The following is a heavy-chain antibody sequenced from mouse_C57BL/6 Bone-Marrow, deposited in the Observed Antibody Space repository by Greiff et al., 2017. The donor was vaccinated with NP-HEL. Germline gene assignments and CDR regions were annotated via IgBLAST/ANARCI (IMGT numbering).Heavy chain of an antibody. Sequence: VQLQQSGPVLVKPGASVKMSCKASGYTFTDYYMNWVKQSHGKSLEWIGVINPYNGGTSYNQKFKGKATLTVDKSSSTAYMELNSLTSEDSAVYYCAPRSSPYWYFDVWGTGTTVTVSS. CDR2: INPYNGGT. V-gene: IGHV1-19*01. J-gene: IGHJ1*03. CDR1: GYTFTDYY. CDR3: APRSSPYWYFDV.